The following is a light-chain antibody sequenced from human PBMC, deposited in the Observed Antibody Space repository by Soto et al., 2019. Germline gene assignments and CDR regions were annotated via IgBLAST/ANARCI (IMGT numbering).Light chain of an antibody. CDR3: QTWGTGFVV. Sequence: QLVLTQSPSASASLGASVKLTCTLSSGYSSYAIAWHQQQSEKGPRYLMKVNSDGSYTKGDGIPDRFSGSTSGAERYLTISSLQSEDEADYYCQTWGTGFVVFGGGTKVTVL. CDR1: SGYSSYA. V-gene: IGLV4-69*01. J-gene: IGLJ2*01. CDR2: VNSDGSY.